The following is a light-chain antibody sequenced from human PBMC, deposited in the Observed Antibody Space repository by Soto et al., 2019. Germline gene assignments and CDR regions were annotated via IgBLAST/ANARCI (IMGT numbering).Light chain of an antibody. V-gene: IGKV1-5*03. Sequence: DIQMTQSPSTLSASVGDRVTITCRASQSISSWLAWYQQKPGKAPKLLSYKATSLESGVPSRCSGSGSGTDFTLTSSRLEPEDVAEYYYQENGTSLTFGQGTKVDIK. CDR2: KAT. J-gene: IGKJ1*01. CDR1: QSISSW. CDR3: QENGTSLT.